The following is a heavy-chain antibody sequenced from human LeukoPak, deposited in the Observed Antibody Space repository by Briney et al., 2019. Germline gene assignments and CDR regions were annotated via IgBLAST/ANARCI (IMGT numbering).Heavy chain of an antibody. CDR1: GESDSSTGAS. J-gene: IGHJ4*02. Sequence: SQTLSLTCAISGESDSSTGASWNWIRQSPSRGPEWLGRTYYRSQWYYGYALSVKSRIIVAPDTSKNQFSLQLNSVTPEDTAVYYCVRGNYNFDYWGQGSLVTVSS. CDR2: TYYRSQWYY. D-gene: IGHD5-24*01. CDR3: VRGNYNFDY. V-gene: IGHV6-1*01.